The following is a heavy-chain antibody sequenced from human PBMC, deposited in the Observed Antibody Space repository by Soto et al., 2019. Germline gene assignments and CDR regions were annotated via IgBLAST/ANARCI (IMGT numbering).Heavy chain of an antibody. CDR3: AIDLWWYTH. J-gene: IGHJ4*02. CDR2: GGSGA. V-gene: IGHV3-23*01. D-gene: IGHD2-15*01. Sequence: GGSGAYYADSVKGRFTVSRANSKTTLFLQMDSLRAEDTAVYYCAIDLWWYTHWGQGTLVTVSS.